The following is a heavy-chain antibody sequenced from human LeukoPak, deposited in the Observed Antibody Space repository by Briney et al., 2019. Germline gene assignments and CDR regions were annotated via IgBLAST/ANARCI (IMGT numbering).Heavy chain of an antibody. CDR1: GYTFTGYY. Sequence: ASVKVFCKASGYTFTGYYMHWVRQAPGQGLERMGWINPNSGGTNYAQKFQGRVTMTRDTSISTAYMELSRLRSDDTAVYYCARSPYSSSWVDYWGQGTLVTVSS. V-gene: IGHV1-2*02. CDR2: INPNSGGT. D-gene: IGHD6-13*01. J-gene: IGHJ4*02. CDR3: ARSPYSSSWVDY.